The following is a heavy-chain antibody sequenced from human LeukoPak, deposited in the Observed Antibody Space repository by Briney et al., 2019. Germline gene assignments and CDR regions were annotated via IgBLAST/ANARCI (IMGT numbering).Heavy chain of an antibody. V-gene: IGHV3-23*01. J-gene: IGHJ6*02. CDR1: GFTFSRYA. Sequence: PGGSLRLSCAASGFTFSRYAMSWVRQAPGKGLEWVSAISGSGGTTYYTDSVKGRFTISRDNSKNTLYLQMNSLRAEDTAVYYCARAASIAAAGTVNYYYGMDVWGQGTTVTVSS. CDR3: ARAASIAAAGTVNYYYGMDV. D-gene: IGHD6-13*01. CDR2: ISGSGGTT.